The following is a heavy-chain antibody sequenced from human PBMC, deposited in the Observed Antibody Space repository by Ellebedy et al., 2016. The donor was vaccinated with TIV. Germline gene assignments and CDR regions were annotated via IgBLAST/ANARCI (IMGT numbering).Heavy chain of an antibody. J-gene: IGHJ4*02. CDR3: ARGRRDSSGWYFDY. CDR1: GFTFSSYA. CDR2: ISYDGSNK. V-gene: IGHV3-30-3*01. D-gene: IGHD6-19*01. Sequence: PGGSLRLSCAASGFTFSSYAMHWVRQAPGKGLEWVAVISYDGSNKYYADSVKGRFTISRDNSKNTLYLQMNSLRAEDTAVYYCARGRRDSSGWYFDYWGQGTLVTVSS.